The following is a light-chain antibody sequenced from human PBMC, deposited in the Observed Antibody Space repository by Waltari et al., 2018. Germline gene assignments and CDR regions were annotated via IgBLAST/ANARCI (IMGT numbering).Light chain of an antibody. CDR3: QQCNTFSFN. V-gene: IGKV1-5*03. CDR2: KAS. CDR1: QTINDL. J-gene: IGKJ3*01. Sequence: DVQMTQSPSSLSASVGDRITITCRARQTINDLLAWYQQKPGKAPRLLIQKASILESGVPSRFSGSGSGTEFTLTISSLQPDDFATYYCQQCNTFSFNFGPGTTVVI.